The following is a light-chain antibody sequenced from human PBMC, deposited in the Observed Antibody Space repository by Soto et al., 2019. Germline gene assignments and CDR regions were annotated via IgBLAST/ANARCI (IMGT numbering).Light chain of an antibody. CDR1: QTLXSW. V-gene: IGKV1-5*03. Sequence: IQMTQCPATLSGSAGDRVTITCRASQTLXSWLVWYQQKPGKAPKIPXYKASTLKSGGPSRLSGSGSGTEFTLPISSLQPDDFATYYCQHYKSYSVAFGQGTKVDIK. CDR2: KAS. CDR3: QHYKSYSVA. J-gene: IGKJ1*01.